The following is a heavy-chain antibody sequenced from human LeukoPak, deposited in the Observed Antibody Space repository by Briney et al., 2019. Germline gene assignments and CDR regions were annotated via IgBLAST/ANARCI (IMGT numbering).Heavy chain of an antibody. D-gene: IGHD3-9*01. CDR2: VYYIGTT. CDR1: GGSVSSPDSY. J-gene: IGHJ4*02. Sequence: SETLSLTCIVSGGSVSSPDSYWSWIRQPPGKGLEWIGNVYYIGTTTYNSSLKSRVTISVDTSKNQFSQKLNSVTAADTAMYYCARDLKRLAFDYWGQGTLVTVSS. V-gene: IGHV4-61*08. CDR3: ARDLKRLAFDY.